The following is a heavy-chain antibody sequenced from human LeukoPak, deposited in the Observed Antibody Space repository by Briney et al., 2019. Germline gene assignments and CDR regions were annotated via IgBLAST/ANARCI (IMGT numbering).Heavy chain of an antibody. CDR2: NRNKANNYTP. D-gene: IGHD6-13*01. CDR3: TTREYYSSSSYDY. Sequence: GGSLTLSCAASGFTFSDHYIDWVRQAPGKGLEWVGRNRNKANNYTPEYAASVKGRFTISRDDSKNSLYLQMNSLKTEDTAVYYCTTREYYSSSSYDYWGQGTLVTVSS. V-gene: IGHV3-72*01. CDR1: GFTFSDHY. J-gene: IGHJ4*02.